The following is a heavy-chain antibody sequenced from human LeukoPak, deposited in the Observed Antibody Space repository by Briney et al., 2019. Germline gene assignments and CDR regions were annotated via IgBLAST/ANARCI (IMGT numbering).Heavy chain of an antibody. J-gene: IGHJ6*02. V-gene: IGHV1-69*04. CDR1: GGTLSSYA. D-gene: IGHD2-2*01. CDR3: ARVAIVPAGAHYYYYYGMDV. Sequence: SVKVSCKASGGTLSSYAISWVRQAPGQGLEWMGRIIPIFGIANYAQKFQCRVTITADKSTSTACMELSSLRSEDTAVYYCARVAIVPAGAHYYYYYGMDVWGQGTTVTVSS. CDR2: IIPIFGIA.